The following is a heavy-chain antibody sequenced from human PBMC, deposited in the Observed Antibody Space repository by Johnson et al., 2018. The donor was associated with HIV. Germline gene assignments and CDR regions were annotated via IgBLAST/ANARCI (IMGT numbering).Heavy chain of an antibody. CDR2: ISYDGSNK. D-gene: IGHD1-7*01. CDR1: EFTFSSYA. CDR3: AREDQNWNYDHAFDI. Sequence: QMLLVESGGGVVQPGRSLRLSCAASEFTFSSYAMHWVRQAPGKGLEWVAVISYDGSNKYYADSVKGRFTISRDNSKNTLYLQMNSLRAEDTAVYYCAREDQNWNYDHAFDIWGQGTMVTVSS. J-gene: IGHJ3*02. V-gene: IGHV3-30*04.